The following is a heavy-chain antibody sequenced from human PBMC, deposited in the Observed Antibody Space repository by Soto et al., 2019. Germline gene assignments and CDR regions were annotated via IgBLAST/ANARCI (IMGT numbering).Heavy chain of an antibody. Sequence: SETLSLTCTVSGGSISSYYWSWIRQPPGKGLEWIGYIYYSGSTNYNPSLKSRVTISVDTSKNQFSLKLSSVTAADTAVYYCARGGEYYYDSSGYGPDAFDIWGQGTMVTVSS. CDR3: ARGGEYYYDSSGYGPDAFDI. V-gene: IGHV4-59*01. D-gene: IGHD3-22*01. CDR1: GGSISSYY. J-gene: IGHJ3*02. CDR2: IYYSGST.